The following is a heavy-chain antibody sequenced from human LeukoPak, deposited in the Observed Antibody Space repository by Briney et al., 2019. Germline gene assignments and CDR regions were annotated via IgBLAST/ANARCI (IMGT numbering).Heavy chain of an antibody. CDR3: ARGALHVFDY. J-gene: IGHJ4*02. Sequence: PGGSLRLSCAASGFTFSDYEINWVRQAPGKGLEWVSCISTSGSTTYYADSVKRRFTISRDNAKNSLFLQMNTLTVEDTAVYYCARGALHVFDYWGQGTPVTVSS. CDR2: ISTSGSTT. V-gene: IGHV3-48*03. D-gene: IGHD3-10*02. CDR1: GFTFSDYE.